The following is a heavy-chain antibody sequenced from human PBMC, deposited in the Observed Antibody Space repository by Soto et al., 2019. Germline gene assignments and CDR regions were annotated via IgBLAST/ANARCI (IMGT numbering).Heavy chain of an antibody. D-gene: IGHD6-13*01. CDR3: ARARATIAAAAIFDC. CDR2: VYRTGST. Sequence: SETLSLTCAVSGGSISTSNWWSWVRQPPGKGLEWIGEVYRTGSTNYNPSLESRLTISVDKSKNQFSLKLTSVTAADTALYYCARARATIAAAAIFDCWGQGTLVTSPQ. J-gene: IGHJ4*02. V-gene: IGHV4-4*02. CDR1: GGSISTSNW.